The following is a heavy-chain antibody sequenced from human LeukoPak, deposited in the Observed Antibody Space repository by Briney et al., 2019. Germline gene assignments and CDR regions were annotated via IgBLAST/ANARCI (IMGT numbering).Heavy chain of an antibody. D-gene: IGHD1-14*01. Sequence: GGSLRLSCAASGFTFSSYAMSWVRQAPGKGLEWVSSISSSSSYIYYADSVKGRFTISRDNAKNSLYLQMNSLRAEDTAVYYCASLTAGLNDYWGQGTLVTVSS. CDR1: GFTFSSYA. J-gene: IGHJ4*02. CDR3: ASLTAGLNDY. V-gene: IGHV3-21*01. CDR2: ISSSSSYI.